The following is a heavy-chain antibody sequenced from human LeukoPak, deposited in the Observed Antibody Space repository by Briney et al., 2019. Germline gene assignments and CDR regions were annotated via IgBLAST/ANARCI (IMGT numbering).Heavy chain of an antibody. Sequence: SETLSLTCIVSGGSISSGSYYWSWIRQPAGKGLEWIGRIYSSGSTNYNPSLKSRVTMSVDTSKNQFSLKLSSVTAADTAVYYCARDGADMVRGNYYYYMDVWGKGTTVTISS. D-gene: IGHD3-10*01. V-gene: IGHV4-61*02. CDR3: ARDGADMVRGNYYYYMDV. J-gene: IGHJ6*03. CDR1: GGSISSGSYY. CDR2: IYSSGST.